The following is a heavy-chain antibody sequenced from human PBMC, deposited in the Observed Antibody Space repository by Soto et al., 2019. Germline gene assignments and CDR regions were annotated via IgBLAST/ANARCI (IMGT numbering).Heavy chain of an antibody. Sequence: PGGSLRLSCTTSGFTFSTYGMHWVRQAPGKGLEWVATIWYHGNTYYYKDSVRGRFTISRDNANNSTYLQMVSLRDEDTAVYYCARTLSWRRGPFDSWGQGTLVTVSS. CDR2: IWYHGNTY. CDR3: ARTLSWRRGPFDS. CDR1: GFTFSTYG. D-gene: IGHD2-15*01. J-gene: IGHJ4*02. V-gene: IGHV3-33*01.